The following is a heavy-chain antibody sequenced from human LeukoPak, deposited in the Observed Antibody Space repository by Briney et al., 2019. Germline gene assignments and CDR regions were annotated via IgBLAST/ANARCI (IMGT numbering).Heavy chain of an antibody. V-gene: IGHV4-34*01. Sequence: SETLSPTCAVYGGAFSGYYWSWIRQPPGKGLEWVGGINHSGSTNYNPSLKSRVTMSVDTSKNQFSLKLSSVTAADTAVYYCAREGSSWMGAHYYYYMDVWGKGTTVTVSS. CDR1: GGAFSGYY. D-gene: IGHD6-13*01. J-gene: IGHJ6*03. CDR3: AREGSSWMGAHYYYYMDV. CDR2: INHSGST.